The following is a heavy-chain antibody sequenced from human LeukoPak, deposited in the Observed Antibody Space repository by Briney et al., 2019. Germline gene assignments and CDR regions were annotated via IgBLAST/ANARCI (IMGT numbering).Heavy chain of an antibody. Sequence: SVKVSCKASGGTFSSYAISWVRQAPGQGLEWMGGIIPIFGTTNYAQKFQGRVTVKADKSTSTVYMEPSSLRSEDTAVYYCARSRFPYYRLSGADYYMDVWGKGTTVTVSS. D-gene: IGHD3-10*01. J-gene: IGHJ6*03. CDR1: GGTFSSYA. V-gene: IGHV1-69*06. CDR2: IIPIFGTT. CDR3: ARSRFPYYRLSGADYYMDV.